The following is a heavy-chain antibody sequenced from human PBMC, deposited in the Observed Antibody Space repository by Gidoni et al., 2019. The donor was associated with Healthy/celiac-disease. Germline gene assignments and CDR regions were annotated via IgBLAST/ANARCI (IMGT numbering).Heavy chain of an antibody. D-gene: IGHD6-19*01. CDR2: INSDGSST. Sequence: EVQLVESGGGLVQPGGSLRLSCAAPGFTFSSYWMHWVRQAPGKGLVWVSRINSDGSSTSYADSVKGRFTISRDNAKNTLYLQMNSLRAEDTAVYYCARDEEWDEVAGRFDYWGQGTLVTVSS. CDR3: ARDEEWDEVAGRFDY. V-gene: IGHV3-74*01. J-gene: IGHJ4*02. CDR1: GFTFSSYW.